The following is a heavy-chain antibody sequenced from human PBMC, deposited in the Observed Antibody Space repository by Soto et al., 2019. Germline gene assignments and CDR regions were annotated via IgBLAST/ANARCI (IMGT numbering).Heavy chain of an antibody. D-gene: IGHD5-18*01. CDR2: IDPSDSYT. Sequence: GESLKISCKGSGYSFTSYWISWVRQMPGKGLEWMGRIDPSDSYTNYSPSFQGHVTISADKSISTAYLQWSSLKASDTAMYYCARDYGYSYGAYYYYYGMDVWGQGTTVTVSS. CDR1: GYSFTSYW. J-gene: IGHJ6*02. CDR3: ARDYGYSYGAYYYYYGMDV. V-gene: IGHV5-10-1*01.